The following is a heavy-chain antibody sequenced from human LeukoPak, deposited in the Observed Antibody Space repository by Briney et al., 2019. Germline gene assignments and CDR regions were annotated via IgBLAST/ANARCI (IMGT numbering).Heavy chain of an antibody. D-gene: IGHD5-24*01. V-gene: IGHV4-38-2*01. J-gene: IGHJ3*02. Sequence: SETLSLTCAVSGYSISSGYYWGWIRQPPGKGPEWIGSIYHSGSTYYNPSLKSRVTISVDTSKNQFSLKLSSVTAADTAVYYCARQVVEMATISAFDIWGQGTMVTVPS. CDR1: GYSISSGYY. CDR2: IYHSGST. CDR3: ARQVVEMATISAFDI.